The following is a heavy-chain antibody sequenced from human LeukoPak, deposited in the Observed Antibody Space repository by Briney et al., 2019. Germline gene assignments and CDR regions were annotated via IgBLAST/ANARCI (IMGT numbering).Heavy chain of an antibody. D-gene: IGHD5-18*01. J-gene: IGHJ4*02. CDR3: ARLSSADTAMVTLDY. Sequence: GESLKISCKGSGYSFTSYWIGWVRQMPGKGLEWMGIIYPGDSDTRYSPSFQGQVTISADKSISTAYLQWSSLKASDTAMYYCARLSSADTAMVTLDYWGQGTLVTVSS. CDR2: IYPGDSDT. CDR1: GYSFTSYW. V-gene: IGHV5-51*01.